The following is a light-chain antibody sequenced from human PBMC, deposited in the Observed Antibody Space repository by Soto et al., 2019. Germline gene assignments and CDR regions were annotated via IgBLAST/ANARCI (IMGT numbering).Light chain of an antibody. J-gene: IGKJ4*01. V-gene: IGKV1-5*03. CDR2: KAS. Sequence: DLQMTQSPSTLSAFVGDRVTITCRASQSINSWLAWYQQKPGKAPNLLIYKASNLESGAPSRFSGRGSGTEFTLTISSLQPDDFATYYCQQYHRSPFTFGGGTKVEIK. CDR3: QQYHRSPFT. CDR1: QSINSW.